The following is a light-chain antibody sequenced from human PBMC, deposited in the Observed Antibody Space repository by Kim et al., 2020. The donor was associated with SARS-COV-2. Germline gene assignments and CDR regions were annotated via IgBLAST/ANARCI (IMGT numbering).Light chain of an antibody. CDR1: ILWNMH. V-gene: IGLV3-1*01. Sequence: VSPGTTAIIPFSEDILWNMHSYWYQQRPGQSPVLVIYQGRKRPSGIPERFSGSHSGNTATLTITGTQPMDEADYYCQAWDSSTVVFGGGTKVTVL. CDR3: QAWDSSTVV. J-gene: IGLJ2*01. CDR2: QGR.